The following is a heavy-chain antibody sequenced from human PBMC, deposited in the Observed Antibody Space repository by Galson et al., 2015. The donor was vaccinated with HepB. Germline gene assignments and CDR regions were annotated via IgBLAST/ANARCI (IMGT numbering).Heavy chain of an antibody. J-gene: IGHJ4*02. CDR3: ARDGYYYGAPEYYFDY. V-gene: IGHV1-3*01. CDR1: GYTFTSYA. Sequence: SVKVSCKASGYTFTSYAMHWVRQAPGQRLEWMGWINAGNGNTKYSQKFQGRVTITRDTSASTAYMELSSLRSEDTAVYYCARDGYYYGAPEYYFDYWGQGTLVTVSS. D-gene: IGHD4-17*01. CDR2: INAGNGNT.